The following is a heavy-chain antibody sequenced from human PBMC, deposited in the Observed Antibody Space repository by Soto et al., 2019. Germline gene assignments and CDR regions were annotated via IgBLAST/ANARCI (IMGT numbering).Heavy chain of an antibody. J-gene: IGHJ4*02. V-gene: IGHV3-23*01. D-gene: IGHD3-10*01. Sequence: GGSLRLSCAASGFTFSSYAMSWVRQAPGKGLEWVAAIGGTDGKTYYADSVKGRFTISRDNSKNTLYLQMNSLRAEDTAVYYCAKGTYYYGSAPYYFDYWGQGTLVTVSS. CDR2: IGGTDGKT. CDR3: AKGTYYYGSAPYYFDY. CDR1: GFTFSSYA.